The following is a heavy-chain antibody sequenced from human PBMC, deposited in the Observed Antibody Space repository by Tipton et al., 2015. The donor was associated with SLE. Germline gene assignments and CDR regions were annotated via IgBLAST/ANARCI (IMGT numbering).Heavy chain of an antibody. V-gene: IGHV4-31*03. D-gene: IGHD2-2*01. CDR1: GASISSSNYY. Sequence: LRLSCTVSGASISSSNYYWVWIRQHPGKGLEWIGYIYYSGSTYYNPSLKSRVTISVDTSKNQFSLKLSSVTAADTAVYYCARDSCSSTSCYGWYYFDYWGQGILVTVSS. CDR2: IYYSGST. CDR3: ARDSCSSTSCYGWYYFDY. J-gene: IGHJ4*02.